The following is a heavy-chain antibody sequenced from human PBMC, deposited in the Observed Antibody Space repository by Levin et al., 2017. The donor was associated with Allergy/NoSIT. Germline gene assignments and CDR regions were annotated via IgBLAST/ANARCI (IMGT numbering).Heavy chain of an antibody. V-gene: IGHV1-18*01. Sequence: GESLKISCKASGYTFTSYGISWVRQAPGQGLEWMGWISAYNGNTNYAQKLQGRVTMTTDTSTSTAYMELRSLRSDDTAVYYCARLRDIVVVVAATPDYWGQGTLVTVSS. CDR2: ISAYNGNT. J-gene: IGHJ4*02. CDR3: ARLRDIVVVVAATPDY. D-gene: IGHD2-15*01. CDR1: GYTFTSYG.